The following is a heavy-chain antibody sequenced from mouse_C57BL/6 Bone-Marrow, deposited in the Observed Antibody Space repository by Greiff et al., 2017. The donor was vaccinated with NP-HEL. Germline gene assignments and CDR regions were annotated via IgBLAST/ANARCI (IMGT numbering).Heavy chain of an antibody. V-gene: IGHV1-81*01. D-gene: IGHD3-3*01. CDR1: GYTFTSYG. CDR3: ARWGLYYAMDY. Sequence: VQLQESGAELARPGASVKLSCKASGYTFTSYGISWVKQRTGQGLEWIGEIYPRSGNTYYNEKFKGKATLTADKSSSTAYMELRSLTSEDSAVYFCARWGLYYAMDYWGQGTSVTVSS. CDR2: IYPRSGNT. J-gene: IGHJ4*01.